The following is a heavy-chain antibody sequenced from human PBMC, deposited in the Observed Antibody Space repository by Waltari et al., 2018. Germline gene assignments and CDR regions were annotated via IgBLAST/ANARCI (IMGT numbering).Heavy chain of an antibody. J-gene: IGHJ2*01. Sequence: QVQLVQSGAEVKKPGSSVKVSCKASGGTFSSYAISWVRQAPGQGLEWMGGIIPIFGTANYAQKFQDRVTSTADESTSTAYMELSSLRSEDTAVYYCAGGGYDYKDWYFDLWGRGTLVTVSS. V-gene: IGHV1-69*13. D-gene: IGHD5-12*01. CDR3: AGGGYDYKDWYFDL. CDR1: GGTFSSYA. CDR2: IIPIFGTA.